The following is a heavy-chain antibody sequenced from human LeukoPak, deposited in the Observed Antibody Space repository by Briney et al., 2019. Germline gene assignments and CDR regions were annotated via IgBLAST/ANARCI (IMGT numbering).Heavy chain of an antibody. CDR1: GFTFSSYG. CDR3: AKDLRIAVAGIGGWFDP. Sequence: PGGSLRLSCVASGFTFSSYGMHWVRQAPGKGLEWVAVISYDGSNKYYADSVKGRFTISRDNSKNTLYLQMNSLRAEDTAVYYCAKDLRIAVAGIGGWFDPWGQGTLVTVSS. V-gene: IGHV3-30*18. D-gene: IGHD6-19*01. J-gene: IGHJ5*02. CDR2: ISYDGSNK.